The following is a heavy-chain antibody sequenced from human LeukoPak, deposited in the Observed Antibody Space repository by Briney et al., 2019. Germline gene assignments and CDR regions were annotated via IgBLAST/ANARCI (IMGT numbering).Heavy chain of an antibody. J-gene: IGHJ4*02. V-gene: IGHV4-39*01. CDR2: IYYSGST. CDR3: ARNTTHYYDTARRRGGAFDY. Sequence: SDTLSLTCTVSGGSISSSSYYWGWIRQTRGKGLEWIGSIYYSGSTYYNPSLESRVTISVDTSKNQFSLKLSSVPAADTAVYYCARNTTHYYDTARRRGGAFDYWGQGTLVTVSS. D-gene: IGHD3-22*01. CDR1: GGSISSSSYY.